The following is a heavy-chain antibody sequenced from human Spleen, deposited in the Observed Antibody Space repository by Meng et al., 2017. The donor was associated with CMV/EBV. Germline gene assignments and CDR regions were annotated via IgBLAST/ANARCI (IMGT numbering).Heavy chain of an antibody. J-gene: IGHJ4*02. D-gene: IGHD4-11*01. V-gene: IGHV1-3*01. CDR3: ARLTAATTTGNYFDY. CDR1: RYTFTSYA. CDR2: INAGNGNT. Sequence: RYTFTSYAIHWVRQAPGQRLEWMGWINAGNGNTKDSQKFQGRVTITRDTSASTAYMELSSLGSEETALYYCARLTAATTTGNYFDYWGQGTLVTVSS.